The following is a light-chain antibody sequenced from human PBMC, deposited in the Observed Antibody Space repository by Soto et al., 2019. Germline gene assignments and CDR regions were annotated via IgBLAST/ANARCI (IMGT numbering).Light chain of an antibody. CDR2: GAS. CDR1: QSVSSN. J-gene: IGKJ1*01. CDR3: QQHNNWPRT. V-gene: IGKV3-15*01. Sequence: EIGMTQSPATLSVSPGERATLSCRASQSVSSNLAWYQQKPGQAPRLLIYGASTRATGIPARFSGSGSGTEFTLTISSLQSEDFAVYYCQQHNNWPRTFGQGTKVDI.